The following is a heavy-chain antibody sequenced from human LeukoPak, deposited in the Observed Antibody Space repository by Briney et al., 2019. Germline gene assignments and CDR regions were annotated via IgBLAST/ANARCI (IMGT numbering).Heavy chain of an antibody. CDR1: GGSISSGNYF. CDR3: ARTAAAGKMLATFDY. Sequence: SETLSLTCNVSGGSISSGNYFWSWIRQPAGKGLEWIGRIYTTGSASYNPSLKSRVTISVDTSKNQFSLQLNSVTPEDTAVYYCARTAAAGKMLATFDYWGQGTLVTVSS. D-gene: IGHD6-13*01. CDR2: IYTTGSA. V-gene: IGHV4-61*02. J-gene: IGHJ4*02.